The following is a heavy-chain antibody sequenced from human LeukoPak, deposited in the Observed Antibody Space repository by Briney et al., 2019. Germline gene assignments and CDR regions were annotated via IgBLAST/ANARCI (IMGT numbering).Heavy chain of an antibody. D-gene: IGHD2-15*01. J-gene: IGHJ5*02. CDR3: ARGADGVSSNSRGWFDP. V-gene: IGHV3-21*01. CDR1: GFTFNRYN. CDR2: ISTSSSYL. Sequence: GGSLRLSCAASGFTFNRYNMNWVRRAPGKGLEWGSSISTSSSYLYYADPVRGRFTISRDNAKNSLYLQMNSLRAEDTAVYSCARGADGVSSNSRGWFDPWGQGTLVTVSS.